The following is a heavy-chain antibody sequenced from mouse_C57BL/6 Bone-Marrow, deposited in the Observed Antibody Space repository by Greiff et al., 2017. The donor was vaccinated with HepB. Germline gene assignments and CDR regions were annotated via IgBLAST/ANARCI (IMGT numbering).Heavy chain of an antibody. CDR2: ISSGSSTI. CDR1: GFTFSDYG. Sequence: EVQLVESGGGLVKPGGSLKLSCAASGFTFSDYGMHWVRQAPEKGLEWVAYISSGSSTIYYADTVKGRFTISRDNAKNTLFLQMTSLRSEDTAMYYCARRGYYGSSSYWYFDVWGTGTTVTVSS. V-gene: IGHV5-17*01. D-gene: IGHD1-1*01. J-gene: IGHJ1*03. CDR3: ARRGYYGSSSYWYFDV.